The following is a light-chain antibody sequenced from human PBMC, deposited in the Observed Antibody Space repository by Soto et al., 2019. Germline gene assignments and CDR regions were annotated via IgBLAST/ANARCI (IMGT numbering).Light chain of an antibody. CDR1: QSISSY. CDR3: QQANSFPLT. V-gene: IGKV1-39*01. Sequence: DIQMTQSPSSLSASVGDRVTITCRASQSISSYLNWYQQRPGKAPKLLIYAATILQSGVPSRFSGSGSGTAFTLTISNLQPEDFASYFCQQANSFPLTFGGGTKVDIK. J-gene: IGKJ4*01. CDR2: AAT.